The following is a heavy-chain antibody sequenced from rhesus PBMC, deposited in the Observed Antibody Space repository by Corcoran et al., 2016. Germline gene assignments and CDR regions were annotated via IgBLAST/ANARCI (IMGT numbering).Heavy chain of an antibody. V-gene: IGHV4-169*01. CDR1: GGSISSSY. CDR2: IYGRGIST. D-gene: IGHD3-16*01. CDR3: ARRADSGSYYWAFDY. Sequence: QLQLQESGPGLVKPSETLSVTCAVSGGSISSSYWSWIRQAPGKGLEWIWYIYGRGISTNYNPSRKSRVTLSVDTSKNQLALKLSSVTTADTAVYYCARRADSGSYYWAFDYWGQGVLVTVSS. J-gene: IGHJ4*01.